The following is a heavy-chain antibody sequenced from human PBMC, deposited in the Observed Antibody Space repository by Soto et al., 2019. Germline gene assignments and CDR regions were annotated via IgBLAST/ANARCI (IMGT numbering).Heavy chain of an antibody. J-gene: IGHJ6*02. V-gene: IGHV1-69*01. CDR1: GGTFSSYA. Sequence: QVQLVQSGAEVKKPGSSVKVSCKASGGTFSSYAISWVRQAPGQGLEWMGGITPIPGTANYAQKVQGRDTITADESTSTAYMELSSLRSEDTAVYYCARSQGSSTSLEIYYYYYYGMDVWGQGTTVTVSS. CDR3: ARSQGSSTSLEIYYYYYYGMDV. D-gene: IGHD2-2*01. CDR2: ITPIPGTA.